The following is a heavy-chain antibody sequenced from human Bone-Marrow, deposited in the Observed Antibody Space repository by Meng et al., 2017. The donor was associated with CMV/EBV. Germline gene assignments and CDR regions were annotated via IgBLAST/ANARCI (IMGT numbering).Heavy chain of an antibody. J-gene: IGHJ6*02. CDR1: GFTFSSYD. D-gene: IGHD2-15*01. V-gene: IGHV3-21*01. CDR2: VTSRSDYI. Sequence: GGSLRLSCAASGFTFSSYDMNWVRQPPGKGLEWVSSVTSRSDYIYYAASVKGRFTISRDNTENSLYLQMHSLTAEDTAVYYCARGNEDTGYGMDVWGQGTTVTVSS. CDR3: ARGNEDTGYGMDV.